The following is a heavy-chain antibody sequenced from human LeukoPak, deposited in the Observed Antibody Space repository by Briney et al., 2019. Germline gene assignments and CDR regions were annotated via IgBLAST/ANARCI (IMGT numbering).Heavy chain of an antibody. CDR3: ARVSDSSGFSFDY. Sequence: ASVKVSCKASGYTFASYDINWVRQATGQGLEWMGIINPSGGSTSYAQKFQGRVTMTRDTSTSTVYMELSSLRSEDTAVYYCARVSDSSGFSFDYWGQGTLVTVSS. V-gene: IGHV1-46*01. D-gene: IGHD3-22*01. J-gene: IGHJ4*02. CDR2: INPSGGST. CDR1: GYTFASYD.